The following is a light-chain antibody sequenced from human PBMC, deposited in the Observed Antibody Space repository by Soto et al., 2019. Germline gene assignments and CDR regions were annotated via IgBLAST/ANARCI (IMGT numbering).Light chain of an antibody. CDR3: SAWDATLNGPV. CDR2: RNN. V-gene: IGLV1-47*01. CDR1: SSNIGSNY. J-gene: IGLJ3*02. Sequence: QAVVSQPPSASGTPGQGVTISCSGSSSNIGSNYVSWYQQLPGTAPTLLIYRNNQRPSGVPDRFSGSKSGTSASLAISGLRSEDEADYYCSAWDATLNGPVFGGGTKVTVL.